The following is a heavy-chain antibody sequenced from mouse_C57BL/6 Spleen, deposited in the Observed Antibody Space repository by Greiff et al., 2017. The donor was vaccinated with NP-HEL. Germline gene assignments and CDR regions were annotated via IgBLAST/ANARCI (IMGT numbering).Heavy chain of an antibody. CDR3: ARKYYYGSRDWYFDV. J-gene: IGHJ1*03. CDR1: GYTFTDHT. V-gene: IGHV1-78*01. Sequence: QVQLQQSDAELVKPGASVKISCKVSGYTFTDHTIHWMKQRPEQGLEWIGYIYPRDGSTKYNEKFKGKATLTADKSSSTAYMQLNSLTSEDSAVYFCARKYYYGSRDWYFDVWGTGTTVTVSS. CDR2: IYPRDGST. D-gene: IGHD1-1*01.